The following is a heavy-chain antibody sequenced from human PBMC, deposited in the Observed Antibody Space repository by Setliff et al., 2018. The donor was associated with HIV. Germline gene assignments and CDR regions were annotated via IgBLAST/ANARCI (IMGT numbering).Heavy chain of an antibody. CDR1: GYSFSNFA. V-gene: IGHV1-3*01. CDR2: INAGSGNT. J-gene: IGHJ5*01. D-gene: IGHD2-15*01. Sequence: ASVKVSCKTSGYSFSNFAIHWVRQAPGQRLEWLGWINAGSGNTRYSQKFQDRLTITRDTSARTVYMELSSLKSEDTAVYYCARVRCSGANCFNWFDFWGQGTPVTVSS. CDR3: ARVRCSGANCFNWFDF.